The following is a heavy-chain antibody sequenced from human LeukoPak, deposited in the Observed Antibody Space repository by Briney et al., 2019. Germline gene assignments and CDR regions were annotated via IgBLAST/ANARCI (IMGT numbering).Heavy chain of an antibody. CDR1: GFSVSTYA. D-gene: IGHD5-18*01. CDR2: IVGSRDKT. CDR3: AKVDGYTHGWTDY. V-gene: IGHV3-23*01. Sequence: SGGSLRLSCAVSGFSVSTYAMSWARQAPGKGLEWVSAIVGSRDKTYYAESLKGRFTISRDNSKNTLYLQMNSLRAEDTAVYYCAKVDGYTHGWTDYWGQGTLVTVSS. J-gene: IGHJ4*02.